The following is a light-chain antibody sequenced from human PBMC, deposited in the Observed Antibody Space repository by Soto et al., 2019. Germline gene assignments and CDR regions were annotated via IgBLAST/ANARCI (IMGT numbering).Light chain of an antibody. V-gene: IGLV2-14*01. CDR2: GVS. CDR3: SSYTKTATLDYV. Sequence: QSALTQPASVSGSPGQSITISCTGTSSDVGGYNYVSWYQQHPGKAPKLMIYGVSNRPSGVSDRFSGSKSGNTASLTITGLQAEDEADYYCSSYTKTATLDYVFGAATKLTVL. CDR1: SSDVGGYNY. J-gene: IGLJ1*01.